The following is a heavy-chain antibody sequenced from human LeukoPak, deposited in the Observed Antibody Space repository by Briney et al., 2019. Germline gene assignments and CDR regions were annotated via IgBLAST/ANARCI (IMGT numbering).Heavy chain of an antibody. D-gene: IGHD4-17*01. CDR2: ISYDGSNK. CDR3: ARDRYGDYSYYYYGMDV. CDR1: GFTFSSYA. Sequence: GGSLRLSCAASGFTFSSYAMHWVRQAPGKGLEWVAVISYDGSNKYYADSVKGRFTISRDNSKNTLYLQMNSLRAEDTAVYYCARDRYGDYSYYYYGMDVWGQGATVAVSS. J-gene: IGHJ6*02. V-gene: IGHV3-30*01.